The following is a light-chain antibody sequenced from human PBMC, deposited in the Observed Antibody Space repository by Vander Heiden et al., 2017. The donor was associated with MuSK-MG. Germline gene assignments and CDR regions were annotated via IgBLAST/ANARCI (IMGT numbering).Light chain of an antibody. Sequence: DIQMTQSPSSLSASVGDRVTITCRASQSISSYLNWYQQKPGKAPKLLIYAASSLQSGVPSRFSGSGSGTDFTLTISSLQPEDFATYYCQQSYSTPVTFGGGTQVEIK. CDR1: QSISSY. CDR3: QQSYSTPVT. CDR2: AAS. V-gene: IGKV1-39*01. J-gene: IGKJ4*01.